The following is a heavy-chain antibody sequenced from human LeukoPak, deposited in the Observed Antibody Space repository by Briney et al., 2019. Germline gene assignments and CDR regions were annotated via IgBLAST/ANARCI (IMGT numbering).Heavy chain of an antibody. CDR1: GGSFSGYY. D-gene: IGHD3-22*01. V-gene: IGHV4-34*01. CDR3: ARAYYDSSGYYPTYNWFDP. CDR2: INHSGST. J-gene: IGHJ5*02. Sequence: SETLSLTCAVYGGSFSGYYLSWIRQPPGKGLEWIGEINHSGSTNYNPSLKSRVTISVDTSKNQFSLKLSSVTAADTAVYYCARAYYDSSGYYPTYNWFDPWGQGTLVTVSS.